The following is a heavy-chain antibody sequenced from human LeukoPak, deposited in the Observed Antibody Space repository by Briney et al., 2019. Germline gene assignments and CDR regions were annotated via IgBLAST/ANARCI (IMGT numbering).Heavy chain of an antibody. CDR3: ARVRQQLVGDAFDI. D-gene: IGHD6-13*01. CDR1: GGSISSGGYY. CDR2: IYYSGST. V-gene: IGHV4-31*03. J-gene: IGHJ3*02. Sequence: SETLFLTCTVSGGSISSGGYYWSWIRQHPGKGLEWIGYIYYSGSTYYNPSLKSRVTISVDTSKNQFSLKLSSVTAADTAVYYCARVRQQLVGDAFDIWGQGTMVTVSS.